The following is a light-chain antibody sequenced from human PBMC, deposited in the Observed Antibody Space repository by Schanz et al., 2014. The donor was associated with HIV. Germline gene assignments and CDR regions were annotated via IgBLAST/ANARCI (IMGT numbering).Light chain of an antibody. V-gene: IGLV1-44*01. CDR3: AAWDVNLNGPV. Sequence: QSVLTQPPSASGTPGQRVTISCSGSSSNIGSNSVNWYQQLPGTAPKLLIYNNNQRPSGVPDRFSGSKSGTSASLAISGHQAEDEAEYYCAAWDVNLNGPVFGGGTKLTVL. J-gene: IGLJ2*01. CDR2: NNN. CDR1: SSNIGSNS.